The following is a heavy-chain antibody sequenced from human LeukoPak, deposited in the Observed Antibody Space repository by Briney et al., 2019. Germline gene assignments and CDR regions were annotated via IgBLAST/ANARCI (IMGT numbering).Heavy chain of an antibody. Sequence: SETLSLTCAVYGGSFNGYYWSWIRQPPGKGLERIGEINHSGSTNYNPSLKSRITISVDTSKNQFSLKLSSVTAADTAVYYCARLVALVTLDYWGQGTLVTVSS. J-gene: IGHJ4*02. V-gene: IGHV4-34*01. CDR2: INHSGST. D-gene: IGHD5-18*01. CDR3: ARLVALVTLDY. CDR1: GGSFNGYY.